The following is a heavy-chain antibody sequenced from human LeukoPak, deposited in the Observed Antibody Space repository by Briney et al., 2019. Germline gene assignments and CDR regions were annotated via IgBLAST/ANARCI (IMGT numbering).Heavy chain of an antibody. Sequence: ASVKASCKASGYTFTAYYMHWMPQAPGQGPERMGWTNPNSGGTNYAQKFQGRVTMTRDTSISTAYMELSRLRSGDTAVYYCARDPSSSGWWDYFDYWGQGALVTVSS. D-gene: IGHD6-19*01. V-gene: IGHV1-2*02. J-gene: IGHJ4*02. CDR2: TNPNSGGT. CDR1: GYTFTAYY. CDR3: ARDPSSSGWWDYFDY.